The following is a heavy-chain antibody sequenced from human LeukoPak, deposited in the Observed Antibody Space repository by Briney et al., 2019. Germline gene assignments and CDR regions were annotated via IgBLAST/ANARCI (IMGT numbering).Heavy chain of an antibody. Sequence: ASVKVSCKGSGYTLTELSMHWVRQAPGKGLEWMGGFDPEDGETIYAQKFQGRVTMTEDTSTDTAYMELSSLRSEDTAVYYCATTGIAAAGTIDYWGQGTLVTVSS. CDR1: GYTLTELS. V-gene: IGHV1-24*01. CDR3: ATTGIAAAGTIDY. D-gene: IGHD6-13*01. CDR2: FDPEDGET. J-gene: IGHJ4*02.